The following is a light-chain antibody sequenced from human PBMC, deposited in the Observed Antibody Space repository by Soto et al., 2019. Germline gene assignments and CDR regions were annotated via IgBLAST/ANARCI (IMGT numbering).Light chain of an antibody. V-gene: IGKV1-5*03. CDR2: KAS. J-gene: IGKJ5*01. CDR3: QQYNNDLIT. CDR1: QSISSW. Sequence: DIQMTQFPSTLSASVGDRVTITCRASQSISSWLAWYQQKPGKAPKVLIYKASILESGVPSRFSGSGSGTEFTLTISSLQPDDFATYYCQQYNNDLITFGRGTRLEIK.